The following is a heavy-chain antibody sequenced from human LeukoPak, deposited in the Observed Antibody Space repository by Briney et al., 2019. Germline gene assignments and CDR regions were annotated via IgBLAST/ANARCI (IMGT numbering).Heavy chain of an antibody. CDR3: AKGSSGGWPYYFDY. V-gene: IGHV3-23*01. CDR2: INVNADST. J-gene: IGHJ4*02. CDR1: GFTFTTYT. D-gene: IGHD6-19*01. Sequence: GGSLRLSCAASGFTFTTYTMGWVRQIPGKGLEWFSAINVNADSTYYADSVKGRFTISRDNSKNTLYLQMNSLTAEDTAVYYCAKGSSGGWPYYFDYWGRGTLVTVSS.